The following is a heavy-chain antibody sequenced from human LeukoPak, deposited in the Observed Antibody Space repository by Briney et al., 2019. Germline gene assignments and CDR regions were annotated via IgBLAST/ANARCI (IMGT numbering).Heavy chain of an antibody. CDR1: GGSFSGYY. D-gene: IGHD2-15*01. J-gene: IGHJ4*02. V-gene: IGHV4-34*01. CDR2: INHSGST. CDR3: ARHPLLTRYCSGGSCPYYFDY. Sequence: SETLSLTCAVYGGSFSGYYWSWIRQPPGKGLEWIGEINHSGSTNYNPSLKSRVTISVDTSKNQFSLKLSSVTAADTAVYYCARHPLLTRYCSGGSCPYYFDYWGQGTLVTVSS.